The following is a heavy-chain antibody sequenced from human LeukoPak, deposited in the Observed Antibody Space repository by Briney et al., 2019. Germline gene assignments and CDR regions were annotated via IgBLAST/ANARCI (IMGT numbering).Heavy chain of an antibody. CDR1: GYTFTSYA. CDR3: ARDHWNGHIDY. CDR2: INAGNGNT. Sequence: ASVKVTCKSSGYTFTSYAMHWVRQAPGQRLEWMGWINAGNGNTKYSQKFQGRVPVTRDTSASTAYMELSSLRYEDTAVYYCARDHWNGHIDYWGQGTLVTVSS. V-gene: IGHV1-3*01. J-gene: IGHJ4*02. D-gene: IGHD1-1*01.